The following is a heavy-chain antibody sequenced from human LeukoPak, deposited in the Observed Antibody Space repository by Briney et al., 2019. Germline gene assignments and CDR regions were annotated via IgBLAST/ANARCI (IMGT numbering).Heavy chain of an antibody. D-gene: IGHD6-13*01. Sequence: GESLKISCKGSGYSFTSYWIGWVRQMPGKGLEWMGIIYPGDSDIRYSPSFQGQVTISADKSISTAYLQWSSLKASDTAMYYCARHGRYSSSWWDNWFDPWGQGTLVTVSS. CDR1: GYSFTSYW. V-gene: IGHV5-51*01. J-gene: IGHJ5*02. CDR3: ARHGRYSSSWWDNWFDP. CDR2: IYPGDSDI.